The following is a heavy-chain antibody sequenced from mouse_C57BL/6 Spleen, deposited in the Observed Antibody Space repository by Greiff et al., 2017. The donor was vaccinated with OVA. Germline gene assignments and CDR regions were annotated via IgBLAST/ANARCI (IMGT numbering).Heavy chain of an antibody. Sequence: EVQLQQSGPALVKPSQTVSLTCTVTGYSITNGNHWWNWIRQVSGSKLEWIGYISSSGSTDSNPSLKSRISITRDTSKNQLFLQLNSVTTEDIATYYCARGNGYDEEFFYFDYWGQGTTLTVSS. CDR3: ARGNGYDEEFFYFDY. CDR2: ISSSGST. D-gene: IGHD2-2*01. CDR1: GYSITNGNHW. V-gene: IGHV3-4*01. J-gene: IGHJ2*01.